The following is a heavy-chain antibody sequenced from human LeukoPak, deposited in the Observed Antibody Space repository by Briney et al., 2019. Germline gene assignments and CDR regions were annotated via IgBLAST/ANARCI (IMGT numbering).Heavy chain of an antibody. CDR3: VKGYCSGGNCFSRTMYYFDY. V-gene: IGHV3-64D*06. J-gene: IGHJ4*02. CDR2: ISTNGGST. Sequence: PVRSLRLSCSASGFTFGNYAMHWVRQAPGKGLEYVSAISTNGGSTYYADSVKGRFTISRDNSKNTLYLQMSSLRAEDTAVYYCVKGYCSGGNCFSRTMYYFDYWGQGTLVTVSS. D-gene: IGHD2-15*01. CDR1: GFTFGNYA.